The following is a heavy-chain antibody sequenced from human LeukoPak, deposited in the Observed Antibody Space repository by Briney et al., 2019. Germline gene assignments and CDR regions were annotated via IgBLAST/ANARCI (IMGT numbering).Heavy chain of an antibody. CDR3: ARQIAAAGTGYFDY. D-gene: IGHD6-13*01. V-gene: IGHV1-69*10. CDR2: FIPVLGTA. CDR1: VYTFTIYA. J-gene: IGHJ4*02. Sequence: ASVKVSCKPSVYTFTIYAMNWVRQAPGQGREWMGVFIPVLGTANSTQNFQDRVSITADISTHTVYMELSSLRSEDTAVYYCARQIAAAGTGYFDYWGQGTLVTVSS.